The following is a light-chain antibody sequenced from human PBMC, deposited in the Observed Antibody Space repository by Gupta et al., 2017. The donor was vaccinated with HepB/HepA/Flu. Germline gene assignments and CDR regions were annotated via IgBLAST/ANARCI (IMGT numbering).Light chain of an antibody. Sequence: EIVLTQSPGTLSLSPGERATLSCRASQRVSSSYLAWYQQKPGQAPSLLIYGASSRATGIPDRFSGSGSGTDFTLTISSLEPEDFAVYYCQQYGSSPRTFGQGTKVEIK. V-gene: IGKV3-20*01. J-gene: IGKJ1*01. CDR2: GAS. CDR1: QRVSSSY. CDR3: QQYGSSPRT.